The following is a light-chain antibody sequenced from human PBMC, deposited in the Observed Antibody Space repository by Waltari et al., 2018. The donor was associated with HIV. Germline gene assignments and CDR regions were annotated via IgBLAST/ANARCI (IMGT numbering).Light chain of an antibody. J-gene: IGLJ3*02. Sequence: QSVLTQPASVSGSPGQSVTISCTGTSSDFGFDNYVSWYQQYPGKAPTLIIYEVSSRPPGVSDRFSGSKSGNTASLTISGLQNEDEADYFCTSYTTSDTLRFGGGTKVTVL. CDR2: EVS. V-gene: IGLV2-14*03. CDR3: TSYTTSDTLR. CDR1: SSDFGFDNY.